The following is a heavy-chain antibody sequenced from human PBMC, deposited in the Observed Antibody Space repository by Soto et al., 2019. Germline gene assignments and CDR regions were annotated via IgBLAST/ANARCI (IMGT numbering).Heavy chain of an antibody. CDR1: GGSISSYY. Sequence: SETLSLTCTASGGSISSYYWSWIRQPPGKGLEWIGYIYYSGSTNYNPSLKSRVTISVDTSKNQFSLKLSSVTAADTAVYYCARTSLTIFGPSNDYYCM. CDR2: IYYSGST. D-gene: IGHD3-3*01. V-gene: IGHV4-59*01. CDR3: ARTSLTIFGPSNDYYCM. J-gene: IGHJ6*03.